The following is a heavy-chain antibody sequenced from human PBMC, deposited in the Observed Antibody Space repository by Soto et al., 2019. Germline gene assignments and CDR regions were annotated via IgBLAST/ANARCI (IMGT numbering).Heavy chain of an antibody. CDR3: ARSFPYYGSGSGDGWFDP. Sequence: ASVKVSCKASGYTFTSYGISWLRQAPGQGFEWMGWISAYNGNTNYAQKLQGRVTMTTDTSTSTAYMELRSLRSDDTAVYYCARSFPYYGSGSGDGWFDPWGQGTLVTVSS. V-gene: IGHV1-18*01. CDR1: GYTFTSYG. CDR2: ISAYNGNT. D-gene: IGHD3-10*01. J-gene: IGHJ5*02.